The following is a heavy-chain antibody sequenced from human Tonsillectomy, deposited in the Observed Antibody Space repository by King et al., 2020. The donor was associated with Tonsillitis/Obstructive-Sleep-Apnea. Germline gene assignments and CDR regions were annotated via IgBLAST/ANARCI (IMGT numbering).Heavy chain of an antibody. CDR1: GFTFSSYA. D-gene: IGHD3-22*01. CDR3: ASTYYYDSSGYCDAFDI. J-gene: IGHJ3*02. V-gene: IGHV3-23*04. Sequence: VQLVESGGGLVQPGGSLRLSCAASGFTFSSYAMSWVRQAPGKGLEWVSAISGSGGSTYYADSVKGRFTISRDNSKNTLYLQMNSLRAEDTAVYYWASTYYYDSSGYCDAFDIWGQGTMVTVSS. CDR2: ISGSGGST.